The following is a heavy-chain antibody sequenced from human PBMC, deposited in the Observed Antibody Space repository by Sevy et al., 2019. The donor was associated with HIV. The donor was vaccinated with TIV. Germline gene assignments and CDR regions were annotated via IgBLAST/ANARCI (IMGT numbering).Heavy chain of an antibody. J-gene: IGHJ4*02. CDR3: AAGVGSSDFDY. CDR2: IKSKTDGGTR. D-gene: IGHD1-26*01. Sequence: GGYLRLSCAASGFSFRNAWMSWVRQAPGKGLEWVGHIKSKTDGGTRDFAAPARGRFIISRDDSKNMLYLQMSSLKIDDTAHYYRAAGVGSSDFDYWGRGILVTVSS. CDR1: GFSFRNAW. V-gene: IGHV3-15*01.